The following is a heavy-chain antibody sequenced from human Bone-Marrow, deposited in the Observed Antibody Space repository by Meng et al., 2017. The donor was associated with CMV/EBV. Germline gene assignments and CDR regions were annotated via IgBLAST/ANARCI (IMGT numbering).Heavy chain of an antibody. D-gene: IGHD3/OR15-3a*01. V-gene: IGHV3-23*01. CDR2: ISGSGETT. CDR3: AKDRTLFGLVSDY. J-gene: IGHJ4*02. CDR1: GFTVSSNY. Sequence: GSLRLSCAASGFTVSSNYMSWVRQAPGKGLKWVSGISGSGETTYYVDSVKGRFTISRVNSKNTLYLQMHSLRAEDTAVYYCAKDRTLFGLVSDYWGQGALVTVSS.